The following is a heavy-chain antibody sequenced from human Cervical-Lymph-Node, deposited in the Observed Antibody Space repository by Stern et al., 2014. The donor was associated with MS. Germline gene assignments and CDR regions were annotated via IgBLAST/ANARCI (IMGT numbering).Heavy chain of an antibody. D-gene: IGHD6-19*01. J-gene: IGHJ4*02. V-gene: IGHV3-23*04. CDR1: GFTFSSYA. CDR3: AKEGILVASFDY. CDR2: ISGSGDST. Sequence: EVQLEESGGSLVQPGGSLRLSCAASGFTFSSYAMSWVRQAPGKGLEWVSAISGSGDSTYYADSVTGRFTISRDNSKTTLYLQMNSLRADDTAVYYCAKEGILVASFDYGGQGTLVTVSS.